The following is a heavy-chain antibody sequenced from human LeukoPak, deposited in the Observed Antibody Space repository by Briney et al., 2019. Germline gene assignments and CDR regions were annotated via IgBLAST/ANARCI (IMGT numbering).Heavy chain of an antibody. CDR2: NNTNTGNP. V-gene: IGHV7-4-1*02. D-gene: IGHD3-22*01. J-gene: IGHJ4*02. Sequence: ASVKVSCKASGYTFTSYAMNWVRQAPGQELEWMGWNNTNTGNPTYAQGFTGRFVFSLDTSVSTAYLQISSLKAEDTAVYYCARGFVYYDSSGYQSRDYWGQGTLVTVSS. CDR3: ARGFVYYDSSGYQSRDY. CDR1: GYTFTSYA.